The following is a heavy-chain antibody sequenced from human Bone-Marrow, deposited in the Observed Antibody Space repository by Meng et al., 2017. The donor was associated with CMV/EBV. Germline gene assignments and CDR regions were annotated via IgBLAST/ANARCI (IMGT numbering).Heavy chain of an antibody. V-gene: IGHV1-2*02. CDR3: AREYSSSLYYYYYGMDV. D-gene: IGHD6-6*01. CDR1: GYTFTGYY. J-gene: IGHJ6*02. CDR2: INPNSGGT. Sequence: ASVKVSCKASGYTFTGYYMHWVRQAPGQGLEWMGWINPNSGGTNYAQKFQGRVTMTRDTSISTAYMELSRLRSDDTAVYYCAREYSSSLYYYYYGMDVWGQGTTVTVYS.